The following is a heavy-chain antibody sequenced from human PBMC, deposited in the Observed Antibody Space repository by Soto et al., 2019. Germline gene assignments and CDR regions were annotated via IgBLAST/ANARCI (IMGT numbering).Heavy chain of an antibody. V-gene: IGHV4-30-2*01. Sequence: QLQLQESGSGLVKPSQTLSLTCAVSGGSINSGDNSWSWIRQPPGKGLEWIGYIYHSGSTYYNPSLKRRVTISVDRSKNQFSLKLMSVTAADTAVYFCARVRRMTITARPKWFDAWGQGTLVTVSS. CDR1: GGSINSGDNS. CDR3: ARVRRMTITARPKWFDA. D-gene: IGHD6-6*01. J-gene: IGHJ5*02. CDR2: IYHSGST.